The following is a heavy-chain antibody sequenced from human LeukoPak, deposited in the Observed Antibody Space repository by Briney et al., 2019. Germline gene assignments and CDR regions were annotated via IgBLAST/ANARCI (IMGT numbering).Heavy chain of an antibody. J-gene: IGHJ4*02. CDR2: ISGSGGST. CDR1: GFTFSSYA. CDR3: AKAEAYYDFWSGISAGFDY. Sequence: GGSLRLSCAASGFTFSSYAMNWVRQAPGKGLEWVSAISGSGGSTYYADSVKGRFTISRDNSKNTLYLQMNSLRAEDTAVYYCAKAEAYYDFWSGISAGFDYWGQGTLVTVSS. D-gene: IGHD3-3*01. V-gene: IGHV3-23*01.